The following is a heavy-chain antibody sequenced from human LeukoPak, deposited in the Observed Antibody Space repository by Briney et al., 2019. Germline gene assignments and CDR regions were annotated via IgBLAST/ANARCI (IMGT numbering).Heavy chain of an antibody. CDR2: IWYDGSNK. V-gene: IGHV3-33*01. J-gene: IGHJ4*02. D-gene: IGHD6-6*01. CDR3: ARDTHSSSEIDY. Sequence: GGSLRLSCAASGFTFSSYGMHWVRQAPGKGLEWVAVIWYDGSNKYYADSVKGRCTISRDNSKNTLYLQMNSLRAEDTAVYYCARDTHSSSEIDYWGQGTLVTVSS. CDR1: GFTFSSYG.